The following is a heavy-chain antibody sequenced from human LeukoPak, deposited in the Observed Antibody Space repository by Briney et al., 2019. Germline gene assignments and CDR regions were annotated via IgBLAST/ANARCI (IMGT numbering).Heavy chain of an antibody. CDR2: IFPNDSNI. D-gene: IGHD1-26*01. Sequence: GESLKISCKGSGYSFTSYWIGWVRQMPGKGLEWMGIIFPNDSNIRYSPSFQGQVTISADKPINTAYLQWRSLKASDTAMYYCARLQSGSYSYFDYWGQGTLVTVSS. CDR3: ARLQSGSYSYFDY. CDR1: GYSFTSYW. V-gene: IGHV5-51*01. J-gene: IGHJ4*02.